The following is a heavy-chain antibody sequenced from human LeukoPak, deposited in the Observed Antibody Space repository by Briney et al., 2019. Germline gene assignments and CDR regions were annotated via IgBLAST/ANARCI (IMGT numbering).Heavy chain of an antibody. CDR1: GFTFSSYA. CDR2: ITHTGSPM. CDR3: ARDPDTTSKVDY. Sequence: PGGSLRLSCAASGFTFSSYAMSWIRQAPGKGLERVSYITHTGSPMYYADSVRGRFTISRDNAKNSLYLLMNSLRAEDTAVYYCARDPDTTSKVDYWGQGTLVTVSS. D-gene: IGHD1-1*01. V-gene: IGHV3-11*01. J-gene: IGHJ4*02.